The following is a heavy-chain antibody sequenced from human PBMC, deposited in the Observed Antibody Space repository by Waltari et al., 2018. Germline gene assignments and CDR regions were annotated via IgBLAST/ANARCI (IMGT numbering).Heavy chain of an antibody. Sequence: QLRRQESGQSLLRLWRTLSLIGPVSVGSIGGFYWSWVRQPPGKGLDWIGYIYYTGSTNFNPSLKSRVTMSVDTSKNQFSLKLSSVTAADTAFYYCARGGGGDWEWFDPWGQGTLVTVSS. V-gene: IGHV4-59*01. CDR2: IYYTGST. CDR3: ARGGGGDWEWFDP. J-gene: IGHJ5*02. D-gene: IGHD2-21*02. CDR1: VGSIGGFY.